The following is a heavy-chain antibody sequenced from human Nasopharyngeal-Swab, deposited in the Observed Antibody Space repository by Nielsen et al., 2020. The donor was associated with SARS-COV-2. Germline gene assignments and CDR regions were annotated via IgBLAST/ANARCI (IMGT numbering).Heavy chain of an antibody. Sequence: SETLSLTCTVSGGSISSSSYYWGWIRQPAGKGLEWIGRIYTSGSTNYNPSLKSRVTISVDTSKNQFSLKLSSVTAADTAVYYCAREPTNMIVVVTYFDYWGQGTLVTVSS. V-gene: IGHV4-61*02. CDR3: AREPTNMIVVVTYFDY. CDR2: IYTSGST. D-gene: IGHD3-22*01. J-gene: IGHJ4*02. CDR1: GGSISSSSYY.